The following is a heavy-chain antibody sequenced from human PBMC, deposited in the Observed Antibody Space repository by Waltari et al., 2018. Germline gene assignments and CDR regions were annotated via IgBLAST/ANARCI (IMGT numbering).Heavy chain of an antibody. J-gene: IGHJ5*02. D-gene: IGHD4-17*01. CDR3: ARHDYGDYEGWFDP. V-gene: IGHV4-59*08. Sequence: QVQLQESGPGLVKPSETLSLTCTVSGGSISRYYWSWFRQPPGKGLEWIGDIYYSGSTNYNPSLKGRVTRSVDTSKNQFSLKLSSVTAADTAVYYCARHDYGDYEGWFDPWGQGTLVTVSS. CDR2: IYYSGST. CDR1: GGSISRYY.